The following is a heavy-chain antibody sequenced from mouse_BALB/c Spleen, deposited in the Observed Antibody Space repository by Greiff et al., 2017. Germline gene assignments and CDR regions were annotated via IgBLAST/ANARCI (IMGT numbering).Heavy chain of an antibody. J-gene: IGHJ3*01. CDR3: ARGGGNSAWFAY. Sequence: EVQLQQSGAELVRSGASVKLSCTASGFNIKDYYMHWVKQRPEQGLEWIGWIDPENGNTIYDPKFQGKASITADTSSNTAYLQLSSLTSEDTAVYYCARGGGNSAWFAYWGQGTLVTVSA. D-gene: IGHD2-1*01. CDR1: GFNIKDYY. V-gene: IGHV14-1*02. CDR2: IDPENGNT.